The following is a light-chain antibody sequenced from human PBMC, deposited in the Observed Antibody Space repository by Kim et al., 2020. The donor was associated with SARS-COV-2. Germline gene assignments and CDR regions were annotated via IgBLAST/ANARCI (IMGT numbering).Light chain of an antibody. CDR1: QSVSSN. V-gene: IGKV3-15*01. CDR3: QQYIKWPPQYT. Sequence: EIVLTQSPNTLSVSPGERATLSCRASQSVSSNLGWYQQKPGQAPRRLIYDASTRATGIPTRFRGSGSGTDFTLTISSLQSEDFAVYFCQQYIKWPPQYTFGQGTKLEI. J-gene: IGKJ2*01. CDR2: DAS.